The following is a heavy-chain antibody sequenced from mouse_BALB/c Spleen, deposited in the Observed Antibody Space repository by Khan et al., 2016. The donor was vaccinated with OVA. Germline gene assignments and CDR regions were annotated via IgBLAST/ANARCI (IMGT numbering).Heavy chain of an antibody. CDR2: ISYDGNN. CDR3: ASEKWLRAWVAY. Sequence: EVKLLESGPGLVKPSQSLSLTCSVTGYSITSGYYWNWIRQFPGNKLEWMGFISYDGNNNFNPSLKNRISITRDTSKNQFFLQLNSVTTEDTGTDFGASEKWLRAWVAYWGQGTLVTVSA. J-gene: IGHJ3*01. D-gene: IGHD2-2*01. CDR1: GYSITSGYY. V-gene: IGHV3-6*02.